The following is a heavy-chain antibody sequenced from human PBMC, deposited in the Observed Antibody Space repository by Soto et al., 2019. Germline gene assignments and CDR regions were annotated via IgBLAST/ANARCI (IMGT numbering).Heavy chain of an antibody. CDR2: IYYSGST. D-gene: IGHD3-3*01. J-gene: IGHJ4*02. Sequence: PSETLSLTCTVSGGSISSSSYYWGWIRQPPGKGLEWIGSIYYSGSTYYNPSLRSRVTISVDTSKNQFSLKLSSVTAADTAVYYCARRRPGTLYDFWSGYHGIFDDWGQGTLVTVSS. V-gene: IGHV4-39*01. CDR3: ARRRPGTLYDFWSGYHGIFDD. CDR1: GGSISSSSYY.